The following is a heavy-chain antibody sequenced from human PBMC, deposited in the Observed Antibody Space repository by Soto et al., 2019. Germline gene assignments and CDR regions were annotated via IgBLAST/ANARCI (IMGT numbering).Heavy chain of an antibody. CDR1: GGPFSSYA. J-gene: IGHJ6*02. Sequence: ASVKVSCKASGGPFSSYAISWVRQAPGQGLEWMGGIIPIFGTANYAQKFQGRVTITADESTSTAYMELSSLRAEDTAVYYCARIRIAAAGDYYYGMDVWGQGTTVTVSS. V-gene: IGHV1-69*13. CDR2: IIPIFGTA. CDR3: ARIRIAAAGDYYYGMDV. D-gene: IGHD6-13*01.